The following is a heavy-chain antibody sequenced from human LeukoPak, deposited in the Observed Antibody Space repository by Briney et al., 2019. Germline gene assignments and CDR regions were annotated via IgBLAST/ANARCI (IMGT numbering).Heavy chain of an antibody. CDR1: GFTFNSYG. Sequence: GRSLRLSCAASGFTFNSYGMHWVRQAPGKGLEWVAVISYDGSNKYYADSVKGRFTISRDNSKNTLYLQMNSLRAEDTAVYYCAREVSGWYALDYWGQGTLVTVSS. V-gene: IGHV3-30*19. J-gene: IGHJ4*02. D-gene: IGHD6-19*01. CDR3: AREVSGWYALDY. CDR2: ISYDGSNK.